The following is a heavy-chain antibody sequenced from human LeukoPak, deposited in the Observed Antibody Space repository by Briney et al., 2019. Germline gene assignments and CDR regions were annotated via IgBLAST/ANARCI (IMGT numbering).Heavy chain of an antibody. V-gene: IGHV1-2*02. D-gene: IGHD2-2*01. Sequence: ASVKVSCKASGYTFTGYYMHWVRQAPGQGLEWMGWTNPNSGGTNYAQKFQGRVTMTRDTSISTAYMELSSLRSDDTAVYYCARDVVIPAALDYWGQGTLVTVSS. CDR3: ARDVVIPAALDY. CDR2: TNPNSGGT. J-gene: IGHJ4*02. CDR1: GYTFTGYY.